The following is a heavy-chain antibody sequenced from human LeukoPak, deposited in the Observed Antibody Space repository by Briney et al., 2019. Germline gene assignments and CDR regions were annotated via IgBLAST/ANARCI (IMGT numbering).Heavy chain of an antibody. J-gene: IGHJ4*02. CDR1: GFTVSNAW. CDR2: IKSKTDGETT. D-gene: IGHD3-22*01. V-gene: IGHV3-15*01. Sequence: GGSLRLSCAASGFTVSNAWMSWVRQAPGKGLEWVGCIKSKTDGETTDYAAPVKGRFTITRDDSKNTLYLQMNSLKTEDTAVYDCTTVYSDSSGYYFNYCDYWGQGTLVTVST. CDR3: TTVYSDSSGYYFNYCDY.